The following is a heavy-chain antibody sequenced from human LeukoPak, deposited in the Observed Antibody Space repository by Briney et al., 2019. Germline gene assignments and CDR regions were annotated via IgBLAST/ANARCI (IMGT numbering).Heavy chain of an antibody. D-gene: IGHD6-13*01. V-gene: IGHV4-4*07. CDR2: IYTSGST. CDR3: ATGGSSWYGDEFDY. J-gene: IGHJ4*02. CDR1: GGSISSYY. Sequence: PSETLSLTCTVSGGSISSYYWSWIRQPAGKGLEWIGHIYTSGSTNYNPSLKSRVTMSVDTSKNQFSLKLNSVTAADTAVYYCATGGSSWYGDEFDYWGQGTLVTVSS.